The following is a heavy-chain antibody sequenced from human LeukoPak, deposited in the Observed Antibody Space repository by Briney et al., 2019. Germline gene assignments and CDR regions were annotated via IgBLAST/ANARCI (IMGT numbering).Heavy chain of an antibody. Sequence: SETLSLTCTVSGGSITSDYYYWSWIRQPAGKGLEWIGRIYTSGSTNYNPSLKSRVTMSVDTSKNQFSLKLSSVTAADTAVYYCARESLYCSSTSCPGDYWGQGTLVTVSS. V-gene: IGHV4-61*02. CDR2: IYTSGST. D-gene: IGHD2-2*01. CDR1: GGSITSDYYY. CDR3: ARESLYCSSTSCPGDY. J-gene: IGHJ4*02.